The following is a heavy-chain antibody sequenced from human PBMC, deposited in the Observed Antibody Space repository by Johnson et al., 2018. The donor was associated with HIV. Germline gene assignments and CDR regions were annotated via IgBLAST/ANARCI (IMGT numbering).Heavy chain of an antibody. CDR3: SRGAQSGLLIGAFDI. CDR1: GFTFDDYG. D-gene: IGHD1-26*01. CDR2: INWNGGST. Sequence: VQLVESGGGVVRPGGSLRLSCAASGFTFDDYGMSWVRQAPGKGLEWVSGINWNGGSTDYADSVKGRFTISRDNAKNSLFLQMNSLRAEDTALYYFSRGAQSGLLIGAFDIWGQGTMVTVSS. V-gene: IGHV3-20*04. J-gene: IGHJ3*02.